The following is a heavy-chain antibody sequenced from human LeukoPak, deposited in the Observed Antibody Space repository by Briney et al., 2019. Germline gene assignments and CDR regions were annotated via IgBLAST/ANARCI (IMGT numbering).Heavy chain of an antibody. CDR2: IYTSGST. CDR3: ARGEDIVATIFDY. CDR1: GGSISSGSYY. Sequence: SETLFLTCTVSGGSISSGSYYWSWIRQPAGKGLEWIGRIYTSGSTNYNPSLKSRVTISVDTSKNQFSLKLSSVTAADTAVYYCARGEDIVATIFDYWGQGTLVTVSS. D-gene: IGHD5-12*01. V-gene: IGHV4-61*02. J-gene: IGHJ4*02.